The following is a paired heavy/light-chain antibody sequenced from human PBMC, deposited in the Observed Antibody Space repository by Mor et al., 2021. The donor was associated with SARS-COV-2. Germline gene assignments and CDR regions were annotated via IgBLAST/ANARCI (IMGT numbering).Light chain of an antibody. V-gene: IGKV1-5*03. Sequence: DIQMTQSPSTLSAFVGDRVTITCRASQSISNWLAWYQQKPGKAPKLLIYEASKLESGVPSRFSGSGSGTEFTLTIFSLQPDDFATYYCQQYSSYSTFGQGTELDI. CDR3: QQYSSYST. CDR2: EAS. CDR1: QSISNW. J-gene: IGKJ2*01.
Heavy chain of an antibody. J-gene: IGHJ3*02. CDR1: GFSLTSSPVG. Sequence: QITLKESGPPLVEPTQTLTLTCTFSGFSLTSSPVGVGWIRQPPGKAPEWLVFIYWDDDKRYSPSLRNRLTITKDTSKNQVVLTMTNMDPVDTATYYCAHRRHFSGYWDSGTFDIWGQGTMVSVSS. V-gene: IGHV2-5*02. D-gene: IGHD6-25*01. CDR3: AHRRHFSGYWDSGTFDI. CDR2: IYWDDDK.